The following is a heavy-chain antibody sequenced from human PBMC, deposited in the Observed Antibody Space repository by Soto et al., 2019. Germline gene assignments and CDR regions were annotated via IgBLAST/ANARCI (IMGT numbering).Heavy chain of an antibody. CDR2: IYYSGHT. J-gene: IGHJ4*02. V-gene: IGHV4-30-4*01. CDR3: AREFPYYVSSDSYLDY. D-gene: IGHD3-16*01. CDR1: GGSITSGDNY. Sequence: SETLSLTCTVSGGSITSGDNYWSWIRQPPGKGLEWIGYIYYSGHTYYNPSLKSRLTISVDTSKNHFSLRLSSVTAADTAVYYCAREFPYYVSSDSYLDYWGQGALVTVSS.